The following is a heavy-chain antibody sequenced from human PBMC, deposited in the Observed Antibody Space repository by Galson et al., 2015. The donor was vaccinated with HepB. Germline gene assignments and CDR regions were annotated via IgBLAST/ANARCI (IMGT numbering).Heavy chain of an antibody. V-gene: IGHV3-7*03. CDR2: VDKYGIDK. J-gene: IGHJ4*02. CDR3: AALDTAKPQASGF. CDR1: GFTFSNYW. D-gene: IGHD5-18*01. Sequence: SLRLSCAASGFTFSNYWMSWVRQAPGKGLEWLANVDKYGIDKYYVDSVKDRFTISRDNAKNSIYLQMDSLRGEDTAVYYCAALDTAKPQASGFWGRGTRVGVSS.